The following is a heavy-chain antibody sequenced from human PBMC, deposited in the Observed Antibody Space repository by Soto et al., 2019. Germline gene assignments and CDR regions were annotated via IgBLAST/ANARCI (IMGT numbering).Heavy chain of an antibody. Sequence: EVQLVESGGGLVQPGGSLRLSCAASGFTFSSYWMSWVRQAPGKGLVWVANIKGDGSERHYEDAVKGRFSISRDNAKYSLFLKMNSLTVEDTAVYYCARDGCTSASCDVYGMEVWGQGTTVTVSS. CDR2: IKGDGSER. CDR1: GFTFSSYW. CDR3: ARDGCTSASCDVYGMEV. J-gene: IGHJ6*02. V-gene: IGHV3-7*03. D-gene: IGHD2-2*01.